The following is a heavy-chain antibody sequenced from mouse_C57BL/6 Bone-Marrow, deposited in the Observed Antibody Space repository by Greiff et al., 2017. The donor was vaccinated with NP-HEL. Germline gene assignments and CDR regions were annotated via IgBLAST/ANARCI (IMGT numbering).Heavy chain of an antibody. V-gene: IGHV5-9-1*02. CDR1: GFTFSSYA. CDR3: TGHSLYYAMDY. D-gene: IGHD6-1*01. CDR2: ISSGGDYI. J-gene: IGHJ4*01. Sequence: EVQRVESGEGLVKPGGSLKLSCAASGFTFSSYAMSWVRQTPEKRLEWVAYISSGGDYIYYADTVKGRFTISRDNARNTLYLQMSSLKSEDTAMYYCTGHSLYYAMDYWGQGTSVTVSS.